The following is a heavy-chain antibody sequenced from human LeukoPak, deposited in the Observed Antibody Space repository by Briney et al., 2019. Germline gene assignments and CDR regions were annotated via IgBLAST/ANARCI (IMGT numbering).Heavy chain of an antibody. V-gene: IGHV3-71*01. Sequence: GRSLRLSCAASGFTFSTYGMQWVRQAPGKGLEWVGFIRSKAYGGTTEYAASVKGRFTISRDNSKNTLYLQMNSLRAEDTAVYYCAKDDPIAARRGDYWGQGTLVTVSS. CDR1: GFTFSTYG. D-gene: IGHD6-6*01. CDR3: AKDDPIAARRGDY. CDR2: IRSKAYGGTT. J-gene: IGHJ4*02.